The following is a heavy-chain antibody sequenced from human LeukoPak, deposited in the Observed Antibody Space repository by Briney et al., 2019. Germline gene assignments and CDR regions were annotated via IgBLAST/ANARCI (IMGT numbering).Heavy chain of an antibody. CDR3: AKAPYLCSSTSCYFYFDY. CDR2: ISSSSSYI. J-gene: IGHJ4*02. D-gene: IGHD2-2*01. Sequence: GGSLRLSCAASGFTFSSYSMNWVRQAPGKGLEWVSSISSSSSYIYYADSVKGRFTISRDNSKNTLYLQMNSLRAEDTAVYYCAKAPYLCSSTSCYFYFDYWGQGTLVTVSS. CDR1: GFTFSSYS. V-gene: IGHV3-21*01.